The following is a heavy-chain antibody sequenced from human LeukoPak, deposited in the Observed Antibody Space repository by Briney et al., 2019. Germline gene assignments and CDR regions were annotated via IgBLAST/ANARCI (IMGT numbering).Heavy chain of an antibody. J-gene: IGHJ5*02. CDR2: IYYSGST. CDR3: ARDGWDNSGSLTGFDP. CDR1: GGSISSGGYY. D-gene: IGHD1-26*01. Sequence: TSQTLSLTCTVSGGSISSGGYYWSWIRQHPGKSLEWIGYIYYSGSTYYNPSLKSRVTISVDTSKDQFSLKLSSVTAADTAVYYCARDGWDNSGSLTGFDPWGQGTLVTVSS. V-gene: IGHV4-31*03.